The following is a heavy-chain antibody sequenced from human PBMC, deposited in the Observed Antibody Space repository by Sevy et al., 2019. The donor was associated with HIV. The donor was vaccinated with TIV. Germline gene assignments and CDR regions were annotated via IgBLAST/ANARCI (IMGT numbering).Heavy chain of an antibody. V-gene: IGHV1-18*01. Sequence: ASVKVSCKACGYTFTSYGISWVRQAPGQGLEWMGWISAYNGNTNYAQKLQGRVTMTTDTSTSTAYMELRSLRSDDTAVYYCARLYSSSWLLNYGMDVWGQGTTVTVSS. J-gene: IGHJ6*02. CDR1: GYTFTSYG. CDR3: ARLYSSSWLLNYGMDV. CDR2: ISAYNGNT. D-gene: IGHD6-13*01.